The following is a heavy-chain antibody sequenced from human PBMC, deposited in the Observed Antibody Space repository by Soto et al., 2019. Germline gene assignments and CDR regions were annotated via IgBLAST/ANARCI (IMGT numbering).Heavy chain of an antibody. V-gene: IGHV3-23*01. CDR3: ANGPRLVRYCRGGSCYGPSDY. Sequence: EVQLLESGGGLVQPGGSLRLSCAASGFTFSSYAMSWVRQAPGEGLEWVSAISGSGGSTYYADSVKGRFTISRNNSKNTLYLQMNSLRAEDTAVYYCANGPRLVRYCRGGSCYGPSDYWGQGTLVTVSS. CDR2: ISGSGGST. CDR1: GFTFSSYA. J-gene: IGHJ4*02. D-gene: IGHD2-15*01.